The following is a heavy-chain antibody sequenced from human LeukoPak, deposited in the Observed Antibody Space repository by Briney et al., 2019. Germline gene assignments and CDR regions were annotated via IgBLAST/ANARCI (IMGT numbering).Heavy chain of an antibody. Sequence: GESLKISCKGSGFSFTTYWIAWVRQMPGKGLEWIGIIYPSNSETRYRPSFQGQVTISADKSISTAYLQWSSLKASDTAMYYCARLNDGFDIWGQGTMVTVSS. CDR1: GFSFTTYW. J-gene: IGHJ3*02. CDR2: IYPSNSET. V-gene: IGHV5-51*01. CDR3: ARLNDGFDI.